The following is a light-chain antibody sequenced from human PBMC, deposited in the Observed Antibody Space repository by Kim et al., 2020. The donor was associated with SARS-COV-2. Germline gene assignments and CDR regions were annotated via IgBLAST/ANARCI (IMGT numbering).Light chain of an antibody. J-gene: IGKJ3*01. Sequence: SLSPGERATLSCRASQSVSNFLAWYQQKPGQAPRLLIYDVSKRATDIPARFSGSGSGTDFTLTISSLEPEDFAVYYCQQRSDGFTFGPGTKVDIK. CDR3: QQRSDGFT. CDR2: DVS. CDR1: QSVSNF. V-gene: IGKV3-11*01.